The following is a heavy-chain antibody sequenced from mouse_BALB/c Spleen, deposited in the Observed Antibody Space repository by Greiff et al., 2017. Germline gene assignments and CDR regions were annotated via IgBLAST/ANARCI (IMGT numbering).Heavy chain of an antibody. CDR3: ARGYGNDGY. J-gene: IGHJ2*01. V-gene: IGHV3-2*02. D-gene: IGHD2-10*02. CDR2: ISYSGST. Sequence: EVKLQESGPGLVKPSQSLSLTCTVTGYSITSDYAWNWIRQFPGNKLEWMGYISYSGSTSYNPSLKSRISITRDTSKNQFFLQLNSVTTEDTATYYCARGYGNDGYWGQGTTLTVSS. CDR1: GYSITSDYA.